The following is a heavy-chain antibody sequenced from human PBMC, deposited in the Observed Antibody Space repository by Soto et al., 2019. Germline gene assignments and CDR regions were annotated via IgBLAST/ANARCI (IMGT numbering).Heavy chain of an antibody. V-gene: IGHV4-31*03. CDR2: IYYSGST. CDR3: ARRGTGFLEWLEAPYYYYGMDV. CDR1: GGSISSGGYY. Sequence: SETLSLTCTVSGGSISSGGYYWSWIRQHPGKGLEWIGYIYYSGSTYYNPSLKSRVTISVDTSKNQFSLKLSSVTAADTAVYYCARRGTGFLEWLEAPYYYYGMDVWGQGTTVTVS. J-gene: IGHJ6*02. D-gene: IGHD3-3*01.